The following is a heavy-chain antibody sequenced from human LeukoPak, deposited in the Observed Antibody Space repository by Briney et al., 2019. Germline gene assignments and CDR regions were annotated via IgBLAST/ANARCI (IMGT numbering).Heavy chain of an antibody. D-gene: IGHD5-12*01. Sequence: SETLSLTCTLSGGSISTYYWSRIRQPPGKGLDWIGYIYHSGSTNYNPSLTSRVTISVDTSKNQFSLKLSSVTAADTAVYYCARGGGYASPIGYWGQGALVTVSS. CDR1: GGSISTYY. V-gene: IGHV4-59*01. CDR3: ARGGGYASPIGY. CDR2: IYHSGST. J-gene: IGHJ4*02.